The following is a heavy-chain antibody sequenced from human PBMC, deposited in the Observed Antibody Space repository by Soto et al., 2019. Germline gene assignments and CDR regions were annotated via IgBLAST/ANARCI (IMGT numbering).Heavy chain of an antibody. CDR1: GFTFSDYY. V-gene: IGHV3-11*06. J-gene: IGHJ5*02. D-gene: IGHD3-3*01. CDR2: ISSSSSYT. Sequence: GGSLRLSCAASGFTFSDYYMSWIRQAPGKGLEWVSYISSSSSYTNYADSVKGRFTISRDNAKNSLYLQMNSLRAEDTAVYYCARGSTSYDFWSGYISKMSENNWFDPWGQGTLVTVSS. CDR3: ARGSTSYDFWSGYISKMSENNWFDP.